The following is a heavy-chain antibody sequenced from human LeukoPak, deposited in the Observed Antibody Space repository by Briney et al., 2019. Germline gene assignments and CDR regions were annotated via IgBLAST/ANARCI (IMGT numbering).Heavy chain of an antibody. CDR2: IDTGTSTI. CDR3: ARDQYGSGDGYYMDL. V-gene: IGHV3-48*04. D-gene: IGHD3-10*01. J-gene: IGHJ6*03. CDR1: GFTFSTYS. Sequence: GGSLRLSCAASGFTFSTYSMNWVRQAPGKGLEWVSYIDTGTSTIYYADSVKGRFTISRDNAKNSLYLQMNSLRSEDTALYYCARDQYGSGDGYYMDLWGKGTTVTVSS.